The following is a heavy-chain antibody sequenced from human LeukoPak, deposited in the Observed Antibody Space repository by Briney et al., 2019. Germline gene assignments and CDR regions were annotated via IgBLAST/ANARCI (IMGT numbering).Heavy chain of an antibody. CDR2: IYYSGST. Sequence: SETLSLTCTVSGGSISSSSYYWGWIRQPPGKGLEWIGSIYYSGSTYYNPSLKSRVTISVDTSKNQFSLKLSSVTAADTAVYYCARMTGLYSSSWYNWFDPWGQGTLVTVSS. V-gene: IGHV4-39*01. CDR3: ARMTGLYSSSWYNWFDP. D-gene: IGHD6-13*01. J-gene: IGHJ5*02. CDR1: GGSISSSSYY.